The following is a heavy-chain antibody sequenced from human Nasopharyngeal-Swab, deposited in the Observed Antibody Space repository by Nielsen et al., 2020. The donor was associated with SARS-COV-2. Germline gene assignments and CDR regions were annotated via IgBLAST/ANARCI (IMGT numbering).Heavy chain of an antibody. CDR2: ISAYNGNT. V-gene: IGHV1-18*01. CDR3: ARWRYRSTSHMRYFDL. Sequence: ASVKVSCKASGYTFTSYGISWVRQAPGQGLEWMGWISAYNGNTNYAQKLRGRVTMTTDTSTSTAYMELRSLRSDDTAVYYCARWRYRSTSHMRYFDLWGRGTLVTVSS. J-gene: IGHJ2*01. CDR1: GYTFTSYG. D-gene: IGHD2-2*01.